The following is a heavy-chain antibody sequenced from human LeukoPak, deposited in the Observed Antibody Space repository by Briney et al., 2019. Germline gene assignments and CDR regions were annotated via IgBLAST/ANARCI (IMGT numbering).Heavy chain of an antibody. CDR3: AKDREVATIFRWFDP. J-gene: IGHJ5*02. Sequence: PGGSLRLSCAASGFTFSSYWMSWVRQAPGKGLEWVSAISGSGGSTYYADSVKGRFTISRDNSKNTLYLQMNSLRAEDTAVYYCAKDREVATIFRWFDPWGQGTLVTVSS. V-gene: IGHV3-23*01. CDR1: GFTFSSYW. CDR2: ISGSGGST. D-gene: IGHD5-12*01.